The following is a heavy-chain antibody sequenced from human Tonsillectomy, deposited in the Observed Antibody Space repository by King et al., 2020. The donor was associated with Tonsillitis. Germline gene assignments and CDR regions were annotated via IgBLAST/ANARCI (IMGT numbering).Heavy chain of an antibody. Sequence: EVQLVESGGGVVQPGKSLRLSCAVSGFTFDDYAMHWVRQAPGKGLEWVSGISWNSGSIGYADSVKGRFTISRDNAKNSLYLQMNSLRAEDTALYYCAKDKFYSGSVFDYWGQGTLVTVSS. CDR2: ISWNSGSI. V-gene: IGHV3-9*01. CDR1: GFTFDDYA. J-gene: IGHJ4*02. D-gene: IGHD3-10*01. CDR3: AKDKFYSGSVFDY.